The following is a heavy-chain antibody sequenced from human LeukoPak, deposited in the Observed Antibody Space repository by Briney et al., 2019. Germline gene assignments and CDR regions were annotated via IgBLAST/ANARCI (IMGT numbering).Heavy chain of an antibody. V-gene: IGHV4-39*07. CDR3: ARQIAVVEPTDPNWFDS. J-gene: IGHJ5*01. CDR1: GDSITSSNFY. D-gene: IGHD2-21*01. CDR2: IFHSGST. Sequence: PSETLSLTCSVSGDSITSSNFYWAWIRQPPGKGLEWIGSIFHSGSTYYSPSLESRLTMALDTSTGHFSLRLTSVTAADTAIYYCARQIAVVEPTDPNWFDSWGQGTLVTVPS.